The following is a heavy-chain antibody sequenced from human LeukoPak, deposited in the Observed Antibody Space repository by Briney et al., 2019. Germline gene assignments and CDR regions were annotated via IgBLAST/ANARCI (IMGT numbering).Heavy chain of an antibody. Sequence: SGGSLRLSCAGSGFTFITYSMNWVRQAPGKGLEWVSSISSSSSYIYYADSVKGRFTISRDNAKNSLYLQMNSLRAEDTAVYYCAREKASTVTYDTFDIWGQGTMVTVSS. V-gene: IGHV3-21*01. D-gene: IGHD4-17*01. CDR1: GFTFITYS. CDR2: ISSSSSYI. J-gene: IGHJ3*02. CDR3: AREKASTVTYDTFDI.